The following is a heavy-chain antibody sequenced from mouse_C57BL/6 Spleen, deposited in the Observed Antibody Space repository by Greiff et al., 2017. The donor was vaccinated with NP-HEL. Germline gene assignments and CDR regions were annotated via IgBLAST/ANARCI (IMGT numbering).Heavy chain of an antibody. CDR2: INPYNGGT. V-gene: IGHV1-19*01. CDR1: GYTFTDYY. Sequence: VQLQQSGPVLVKPGASVKMSCKASGYTFTDYYMNWVKQSHGKSLEWIGVINPYNGGTSYNQKFKGKATLTVDKSSSTAYMELNSLTSEDSAVYYCAGLYYDYDGGFAYWGEGTLVTVSA. J-gene: IGHJ3*01. CDR3: AGLYYDYDGGFAY. D-gene: IGHD2-4*01.